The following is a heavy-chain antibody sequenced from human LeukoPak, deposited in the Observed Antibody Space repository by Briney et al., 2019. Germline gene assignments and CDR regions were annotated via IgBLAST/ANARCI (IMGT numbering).Heavy chain of an antibody. J-gene: IGHJ6*04. CDR1: GGSISSYY. Sequence: PSETLSLTCTVSGGSISSYYWSWIRQPPGKGLEWIGYIYYSGSTNYNPSLKSRVTISVDTSKNQFSLKLSSVTAADTAVYYCAREDDHSSGWYVTPDVWGKGTTVTVSS. CDR3: AREDDHSSGWYVTPDV. V-gene: IGHV4-59*01. CDR2: IYYSGST. D-gene: IGHD6-19*01.